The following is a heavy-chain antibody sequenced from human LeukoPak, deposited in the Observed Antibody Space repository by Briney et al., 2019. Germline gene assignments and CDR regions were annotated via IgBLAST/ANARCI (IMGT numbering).Heavy chain of an antibody. Sequence: GGSLRLSCVASGFTYRRYSMNWVRQAPGKGLEWVSTISSGSDYIYHADSVKGRFTISRDNAKNSLYLQMNSLRAEDTAVYYCAREPYYDFWSGPDFWGQGTLVTVSS. D-gene: IGHD3-3*01. CDR3: AREPYYDFWSGPDF. CDR1: GFTYRRYS. V-gene: IGHV3-21*01. J-gene: IGHJ4*02. CDR2: ISSGSDYI.